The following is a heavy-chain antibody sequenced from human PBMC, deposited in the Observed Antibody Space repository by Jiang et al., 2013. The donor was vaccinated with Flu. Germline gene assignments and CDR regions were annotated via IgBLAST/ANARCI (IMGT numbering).Heavy chain of an antibody. CDR2: ISYDGSNK. V-gene: IGHV3-30*19. J-gene: IGHJ4*02. D-gene: IGHD3-16*01. Sequence: RSLRLSCVASGFTFSDYGMHWVRQAPGKGLEWVAVISYDGSNKYYADSVKGRFTISRDNSKNTLYLQMNSLRAEDTAVYYCAREGMATSWGSGYFDYWGQGTLVTVSS. CDR1: GFTFSDYG. CDR3: AREGMATSWGSGYFDY.